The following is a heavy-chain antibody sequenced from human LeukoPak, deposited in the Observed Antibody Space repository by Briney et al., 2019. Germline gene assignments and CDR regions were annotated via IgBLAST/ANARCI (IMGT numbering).Heavy chain of an antibody. Sequence: SETLSLTCTVSGGSISSYYWSWIRQPQGKGLEWIGYIYYSGSTNYNPSLKSRVTISVDTSKNQFSLKLSSVTAADTAVYYCAREGGYCSSTSCYGQFDYWGQGTLVTVSS. CDR1: GGSISSYY. V-gene: IGHV4-59*01. J-gene: IGHJ4*02. D-gene: IGHD2-2*01. CDR3: AREGGYCSSTSCYGQFDY. CDR2: IYYSGST.